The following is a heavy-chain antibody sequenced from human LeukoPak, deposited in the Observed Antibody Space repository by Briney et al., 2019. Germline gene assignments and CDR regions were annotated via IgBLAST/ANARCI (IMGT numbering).Heavy chain of an antibody. CDR3: ARNCSSIGKWFDP. Sequence: GGSLRLSCAASGFGFSSYGMSWVRQAPGKGLEWVSGISGSGDSTYYADSVKGRFTTSRDNSQNTLHLQMNSLRVEDTAVYYCARNCSSIGKWFDPWGQGTLVTVSS. V-gene: IGHV3-23*01. CDR2: ISGSGDST. J-gene: IGHJ5*02. D-gene: IGHD6-13*01. CDR1: GFGFSSYG.